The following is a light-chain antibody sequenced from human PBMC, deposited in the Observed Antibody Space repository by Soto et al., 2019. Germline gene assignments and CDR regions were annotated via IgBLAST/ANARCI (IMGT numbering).Light chain of an antibody. CDR2: NAS. CDR1: QSISSW. V-gene: IGKV1-5*03. J-gene: IGKJ2*01. CDR3: QQYNSYSPYT. Sequence: DIQMTQSPSTLSASVGDRVTITCRASQSISSWLAWYQQKPGKAPKLLIYNASSFESGVPSRFSGSDSGTEFTLTISSLQPDEFAAYYCQQYNSYSPYTFGQGTKLEIK.